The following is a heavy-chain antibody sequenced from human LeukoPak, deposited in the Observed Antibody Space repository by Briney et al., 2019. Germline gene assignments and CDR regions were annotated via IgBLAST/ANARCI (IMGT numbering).Heavy chain of an antibody. CDR2: ISYDGSNK. CDR1: GFTFSSYA. Sequence: GGSLRLSCAASGFTFSSYAMHWVRQAPGKGLEWVTVISYDGSNKYYADSVKGRFTISRDNSKNTLYLQMNSLRAEDTAVYYCARDPGTRYSGYDYYFDYWGQGTLVTVSS. J-gene: IGHJ4*02. CDR3: ARDPGTRYSGYDYYFDY. V-gene: IGHV3-30*04. D-gene: IGHD5-12*01.